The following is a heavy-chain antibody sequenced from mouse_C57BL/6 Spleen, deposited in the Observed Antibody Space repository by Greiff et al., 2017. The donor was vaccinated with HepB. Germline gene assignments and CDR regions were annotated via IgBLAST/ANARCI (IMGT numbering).Heavy chain of an antibody. V-gene: IGHV1-81*01. CDR1: GYTFTSYG. CDR2: IYPRSGNT. D-gene: IGHD2-3*01. Sequence: VQLQESGAELARPGASVKLSCKASGYTFTSYGISWVKQRTGQGLEWIGEIYPRSGNTYYNEKFKGKATLTADKSSSTAYMELRSLTSEDSAVYFCAREDDGYPAYWGQGTSVTVSS. CDR3: AREDDGYPAY. J-gene: IGHJ4*01.